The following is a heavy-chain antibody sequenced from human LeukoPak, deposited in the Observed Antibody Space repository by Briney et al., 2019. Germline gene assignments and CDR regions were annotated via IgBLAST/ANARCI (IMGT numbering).Heavy chain of an antibody. CDR3: TTDKWSGYSSGWYSFGMDV. CDR1: GFTFSNAW. J-gene: IGHJ6*02. CDR2: IKSKTDGGTT. Sequence: GGSLRLSCAASGFTFSNAWMSWVRQAPGKGLEWVGRIKSKTDGGTTDYAAPVKGRFTISRDDSKNTLYLQMNSLKTEDTAVYYCTTDKWSGYSSGWYSFGMDVWGQGTTVTVSS. D-gene: IGHD6-19*01. V-gene: IGHV3-15*01.